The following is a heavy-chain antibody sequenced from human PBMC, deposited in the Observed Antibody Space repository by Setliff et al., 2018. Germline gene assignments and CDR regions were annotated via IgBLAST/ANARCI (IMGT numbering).Heavy chain of an antibody. Sequence: SETLSLTCTVSGDSISSGYYYWTWIRQSAGKGLEWIGHFYTSGNTNYNPSLKSRVTISVDTSKNQFSLKLSSVTAADTAVYYCARVPRFTDTRNAFDIWGQGTMVTVSS. D-gene: IGHD5-18*01. CDR3: ARVPRFTDTRNAFDI. J-gene: IGHJ3*02. V-gene: IGHV4-61*09. CDR2: FYTSGNT. CDR1: GDSISSGYYY.